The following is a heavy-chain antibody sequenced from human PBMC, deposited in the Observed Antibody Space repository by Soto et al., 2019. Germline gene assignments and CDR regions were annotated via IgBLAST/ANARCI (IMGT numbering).Heavy chain of an antibody. CDR3: ARFTMVRGASFDY. CDR2: IYYSGST. CDR1: GGSISSGGYY. Sequence: QVQLQESGPGLVKPSQTLSLTCTVSGGSISSGGYYWSWIRQHPGKGLEWIGYIYYSGSTYYNPSPKRRVTISVDPSKNQFSLKLSSVTAADTAVYYCARFTMVRGASFDYWGQGTLVTVSS. D-gene: IGHD3-10*01. V-gene: IGHV4-31*03. J-gene: IGHJ4*02.